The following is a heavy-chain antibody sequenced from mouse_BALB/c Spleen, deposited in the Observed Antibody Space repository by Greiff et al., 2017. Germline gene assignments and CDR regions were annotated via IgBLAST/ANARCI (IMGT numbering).Heavy chain of an antibody. Sequence: EVKLVESGGGLVQPGGSLKLSCAASGFTFSSYGMSWVRQTPDKRLELVATINSNGGSTYYPDSVKGRFTISRDNAKNTLYLQMSSLKSEDTAMYYCARGYYPYYFDYWGQGTTLTVSS. J-gene: IGHJ2*01. CDR2: INSNGGST. D-gene: IGHD2-3*01. CDR1: GFTFSSYG. V-gene: IGHV5-6-3*01. CDR3: ARGYYPYYFDY.